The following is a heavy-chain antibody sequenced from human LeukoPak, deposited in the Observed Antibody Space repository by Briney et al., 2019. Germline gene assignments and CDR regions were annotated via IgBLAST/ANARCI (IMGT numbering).Heavy chain of an antibody. CDR3: ARGGYHYDSSGYSHLPDY. Sequence: SVKVSCKASGGTFSSYAFSWVRQAPGQGLEWMGGIIPIVGTTNYAQMFQGRVTITADESTSTAYMELSCLRSEDTAVYYCARGGYHYDSSGYSHLPDYWGQGTLVTVSA. D-gene: IGHD3-22*01. V-gene: IGHV1-69*13. CDR1: GGTFSSYA. CDR2: IIPIVGTT. J-gene: IGHJ4*02.